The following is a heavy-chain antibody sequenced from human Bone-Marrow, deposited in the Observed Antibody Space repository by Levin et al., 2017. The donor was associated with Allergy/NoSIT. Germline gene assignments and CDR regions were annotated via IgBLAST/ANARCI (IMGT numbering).Heavy chain of an antibody. CDR3: ARVPAARSEAEYFQH. CDR1: GYIFSGYY. V-gene: IGHV1-2*06. CDR2: IDPNRGGT. J-gene: IGHJ1*01. Sequence: GGSLRLSCKASGYIFSGYYIHWVRQAPGQGLEWMGRIDPNRGGTEYAQKFHGRVTLTRDTSIGTAYIEMSSLRSDDTAVYYCARVPAARSEAEYFQHWGQGTLVTVSS. D-gene: IGHD2-2*01.